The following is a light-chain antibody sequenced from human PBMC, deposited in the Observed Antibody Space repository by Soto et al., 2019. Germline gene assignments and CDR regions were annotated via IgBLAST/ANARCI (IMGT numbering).Light chain of an antibody. CDR3: LQDINYTWT. CDR1: QGIGNA. V-gene: IGKV1-6*01. J-gene: IGKJ1*01. CDR2: GAS. Sequence: AIQMTQYPSYRSSSPGDRVTISCRASQGIGNALGWYQQKPGKPPKVLIYGASSLQSGVPPWFSGSGSGTDFTLAISSLQNEDSATYYCLQDINYTWTFGQGTKVDIK.